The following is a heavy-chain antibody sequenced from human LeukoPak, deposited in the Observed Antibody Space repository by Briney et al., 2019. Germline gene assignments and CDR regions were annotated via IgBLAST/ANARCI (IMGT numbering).Heavy chain of an antibody. CDR2: INSDGSST. D-gene: IGHD3-22*01. J-gene: IGHJ5*02. CDR3: ARDPRSGYYFP. CDR1: GFTFSSYW. V-gene: IGHV3-74*01. Sequence: GGSLRLSCAASGFTFSSYWMHWVRQAPGKGLVWVSRINSDGSSTSYADSVKGRLTISRDNAKNTLYLQMNSLRAEDTAVYYCARDPRSGYYFPWGQGTLVTVSS.